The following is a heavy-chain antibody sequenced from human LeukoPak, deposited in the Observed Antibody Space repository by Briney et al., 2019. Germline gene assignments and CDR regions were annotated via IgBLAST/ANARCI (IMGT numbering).Heavy chain of an antibody. J-gene: IGHJ5*02. CDR3: AREVIGELGNWFDP. CDR1: GGSTISSSSY. D-gene: IGHD3-10*01. Sequence: SETLSLTCTVSGGSTISSSSYWGWIRQPPGKGLEWIGSMFYSGSTYYNPSLKSRVTISVDTSKNQFSLKLISVTAADTAVYYCAREVIGELGNWFDPLGQGTLVTVSS. V-gene: IGHV4-39*02. CDR2: MFYSGST.